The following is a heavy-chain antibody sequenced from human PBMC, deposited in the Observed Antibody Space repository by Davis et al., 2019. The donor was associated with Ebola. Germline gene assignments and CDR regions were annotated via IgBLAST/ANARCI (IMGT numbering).Heavy chain of an antibody. CDR3: AKDARGGYYYADF. J-gene: IGHJ4*02. CDR2: ISYDGSNK. CDR1: GFTFSSYG. Sequence: GGSLRLSCAASGFTFSSYGMHWVSQAPGKGLEWVAVISYDGSNKYYADSVKGRFTISRDNSKTTVDLQMNSLRPEDTAPYYCAKDARGGYYYADFWGQGTLVTVSS. D-gene: IGHD3-22*01. V-gene: IGHV3-30*18.